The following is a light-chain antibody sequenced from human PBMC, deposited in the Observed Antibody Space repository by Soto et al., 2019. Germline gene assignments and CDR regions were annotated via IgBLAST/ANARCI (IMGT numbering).Light chain of an antibody. V-gene: IGLV1-47*01. J-gene: IGLJ1*01. Sequence: LTQPPSASGTPGQRVTISCSGSSSNIGTNYVYWYQQLPGTAPKLLIYRNNQRPSGVPDRFSGSKSGTSASLAISRLRSEDEADYYCAAWDDRLRGLYVFGIGTKVTVL. CDR2: RNN. CDR3: AAWDDRLRGLYV. CDR1: SSNIGTNY.